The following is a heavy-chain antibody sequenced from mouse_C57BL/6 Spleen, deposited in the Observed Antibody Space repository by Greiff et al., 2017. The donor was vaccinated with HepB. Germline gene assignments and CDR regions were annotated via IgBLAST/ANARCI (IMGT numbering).Heavy chain of an antibody. Sequence: QVQLKQPGAELVKPGASVKVSCKASGYTFTSYWMHWVKQRPGQGLEWIGRIHPSDSDTNYNQKFKGKATLTVDKSSSTAYMQLSSLTSEDSAVYYCAMTAYSKDFDYWGQGTTLTVSS. D-gene: IGHD2-5*01. J-gene: IGHJ2*01. CDR3: AMTAYSKDFDY. CDR2: IHPSDSDT. V-gene: IGHV1-74*01. CDR1: GYTFTSYW.